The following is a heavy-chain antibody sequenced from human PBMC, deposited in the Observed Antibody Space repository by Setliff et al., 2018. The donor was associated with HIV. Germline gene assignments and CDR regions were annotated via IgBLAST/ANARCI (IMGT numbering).Heavy chain of an antibody. CDR2: IYYSGST. Sequence: ETLSLTCTVSGGSISSYYWSWIRQPPGKGLEWIGYIYYSGSTNYNPSLKSRVTISVDTSKNQFSLKLSSVTAADTAVYCCARASRKLTDYDYVWGSYRGPAEYFQHWGQGTLVTVSS. V-gene: IGHV4-59*01. D-gene: IGHD3-16*02. CDR3: ARASRKLTDYDYVWGSYRGPAEYFQH. J-gene: IGHJ1*01. CDR1: GGSISSYY.